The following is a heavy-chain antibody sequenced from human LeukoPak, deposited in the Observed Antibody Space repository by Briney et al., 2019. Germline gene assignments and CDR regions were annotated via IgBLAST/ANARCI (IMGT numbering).Heavy chain of an antibody. Sequence: PSETLSLTCTVSDYSISSHYYWGWIRQPPGKGLEWIGSIYHRGSTYYSPSLKSRVTISVDTSKNQFSLKLSSVTAADTAVYYCARAGTSDYDFDYWGQGTLVTVSS. CDR3: ARAGTSDYDFDY. V-gene: IGHV4-38-2*02. CDR1: DYSISSHYY. D-gene: IGHD4-17*01. J-gene: IGHJ4*02. CDR2: IYHRGST.